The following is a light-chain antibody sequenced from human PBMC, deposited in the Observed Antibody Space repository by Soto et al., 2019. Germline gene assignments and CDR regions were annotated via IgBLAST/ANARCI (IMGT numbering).Light chain of an antibody. CDR1: SSDVGGYNY. CDR3: YSYTTSNTYV. CDR2: DVS. J-gene: IGLJ1*01. Sequence: QSALTRPASVSGSPGQSITISCAGTSSDVGGYNYVSWYQHHPGKVPQLMIYDVSNRPSGVSNRFSGSKSGNTASLTISGLQPEDEADYYCYSYTTSNTYVFGTGTKVTVL. V-gene: IGLV2-14*03.